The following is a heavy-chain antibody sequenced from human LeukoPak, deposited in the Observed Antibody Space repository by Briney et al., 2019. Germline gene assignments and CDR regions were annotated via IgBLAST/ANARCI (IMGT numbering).Heavy chain of an antibody. CDR2: IVPIFGTA. CDR1: GGTFSSYA. J-gene: IGHJ6*02. CDR3: ARGVPIWFGELKYSYYGMDV. V-gene: IGHV1-69*13. Sequence: SVKVSCKASGGTFSSYAISWVRQAPGQGLEWMGGIVPIFGTANYAQKFQGRVTITADESTSIAYMELSSLRSEDTAVYYCARGVPIWFGELKYSYYGMDVWGQGTTVTVSS. D-gene: IGHD3-10*01.